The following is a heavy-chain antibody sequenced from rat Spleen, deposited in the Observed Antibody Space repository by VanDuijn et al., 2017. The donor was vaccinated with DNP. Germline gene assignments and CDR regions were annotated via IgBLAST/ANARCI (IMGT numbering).Heavy chain of an antibody. CDR1: GFTFSNYG. CDR3: ATHSFTSGITTAFGS. CDR2: TSPTGGST. Sequence: EVQLVESGGDLVQPGRSLKLSCAASGFTFSNYGMHWIRQAPTKGLEWVASTSPTGGSTFYRYSVKGRFTISRDNAESTLYLQMDSLRSEDTATYFCATHSFTSGITTAFGSWGQGTLVTVSS. V-gene: IGHV5-19*01. J-gene: IGHJ3*01. D-gene: IGHD1-11*01.